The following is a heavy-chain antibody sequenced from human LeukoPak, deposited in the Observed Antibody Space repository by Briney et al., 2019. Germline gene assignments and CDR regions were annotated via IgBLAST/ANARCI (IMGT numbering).Heavy chain of an antibody. D-gene: IGHD6-13*01. Sequence: SETLSLTCTVSGGSISSSSYYWGWIRQPPGKGLEWIGSIYYSGSTYYNPSLKSRVTISVDTSKNQFSLKLSSVTAADTAVYYCARRLYKWAAGTVWFDPWGQGTLVTVSS. CDR2: IYYSGST. V-gene: IGHV4-39*01. CDR1: GGSISSSSYY. J-gene: IGHJ5*02. CDR3: ARRLYKWAAGTVWFDP.